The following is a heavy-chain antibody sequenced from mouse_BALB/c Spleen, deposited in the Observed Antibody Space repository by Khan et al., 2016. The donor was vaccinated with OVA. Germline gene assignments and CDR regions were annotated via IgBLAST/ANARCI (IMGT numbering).Heavy chain of an antibody. V-gene: IGHV1S136*01. CDR2: IYPNNDGP. D-gene: IGHD2-1*01. Sequence: VQLQQSGPELVKPGASVKMSCKASGYTFTSYVMHWVKQKPGQGLEWIGYIYPNNDGPEYNEKFKGKATLTSDRSSSTAYMELSSLTSKDSAVYYCARVGYYGKGFAYWGQGTLVTVSA. CDR1: GYTFTSYV. J-gene: IGHJ3*01. CDR3: ARVGYYGKGFAY.